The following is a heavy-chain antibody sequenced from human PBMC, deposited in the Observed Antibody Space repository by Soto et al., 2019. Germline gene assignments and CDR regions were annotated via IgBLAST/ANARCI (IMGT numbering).Heavy chain of an antibody. J-gene: IGHJ3*02. Sequence: EVQLVESGGGLIQPGGSLRLSCAASAFTVSSKYMRWVRQAPGKGQEWVSVIYSGGSTYYADSVKGRFTISRDNSKNTLYLQMNSLSAEDTAVYYCARDREDTDAFDIWGQGTMVTVSS. V-gene: IGHV3-53*01. D-gene: IGHD2-15*01. CDR1: AFTVSSKY. CDR3: ARDREDTDAFDI. CDR2: IYSGGST.